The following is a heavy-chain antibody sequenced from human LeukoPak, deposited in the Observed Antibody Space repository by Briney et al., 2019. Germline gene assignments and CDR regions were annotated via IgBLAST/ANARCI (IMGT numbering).Heavy chain of an antibody. J-gene: IGHJ4*02. V-gene: IGHV3-23*01. D-gene: IGHD3-10*01. CDR3: AKDSVPYYYGSGSYPDY. CDR1: GFTFNNYA. CDR2: ISGSGGST. Sequence: GGSLRLSCAASGFTFNNYAMSWVRQAPGKGLEWVSGISGSGGSTYYADSVKGRFTISRDNSKNTLYLQMNSLTAEDTAVYYCAKDSVPYYYGSGSYPDYWGQGTLVTVSS.